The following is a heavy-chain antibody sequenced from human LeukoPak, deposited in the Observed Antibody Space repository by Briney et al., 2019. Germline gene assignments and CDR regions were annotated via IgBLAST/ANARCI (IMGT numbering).Heavy chain of an antibody. V-gene: IGHV3-23*01. CDR3: ARDLYASGSASFDY. J-gene: IGHJ4*02. D-gene: IGHD3-10*01. Sequence: GGSLRLSCAASGFTFSNAWMSWVRQAPGKGLEWVSAISGSGGSTYYADSVKGRFTISRDNSKNTLYLQMNSLRAEDTAVYFCARDLYASGSASFDYWGQGTLVTVSS. CDR1: GFTFSNAW. CDR2: ISGSGGST.